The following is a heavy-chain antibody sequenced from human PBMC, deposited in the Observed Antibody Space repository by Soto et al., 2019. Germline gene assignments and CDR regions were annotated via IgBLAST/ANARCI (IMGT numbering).Heavy chain of an antibody. J-gene: IGHJ6*02. CDR1: GGSFSGYY. V-gene: IGHV4-34*01. D-gene: IGHD3-10*01. Sequence: PSETLSLTCAVYGGSFSGYYWSWIRQPPGKGLEWIGEINHSGSTNYNPSLKSRVTISVDTSKNQFSLKLSSVTAADTAVYYCERGNMLWGVIISPSYAMDVSGPATTLTVSS. CDR3: ERGNMLWGVIISPSYAMDV. CDR2: INHSGST.